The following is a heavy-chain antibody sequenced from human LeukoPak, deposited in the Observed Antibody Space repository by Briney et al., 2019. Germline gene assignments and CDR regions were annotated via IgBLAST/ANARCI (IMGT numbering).Heavy chain of an antibody. CDR3: ARDPNIVVVVAAKNWFDP. Sequence: ASVKVSCKASGYTLTSYGISWVRQAPGQGLEWMGWISAYNGNTNYAQKLQGRVTMTTDTSTSTAYMELRSLRSDDTAVYYCARDPNIVVVVAAKNWFDPWGQGTLVTVSS. CDR2: ISAYNGNT. CDR1: GYTLTSYG. J-gene: IGHJ5*02. V-gene: IGHV1-18*01. D-gene: IGHD2-15*01.